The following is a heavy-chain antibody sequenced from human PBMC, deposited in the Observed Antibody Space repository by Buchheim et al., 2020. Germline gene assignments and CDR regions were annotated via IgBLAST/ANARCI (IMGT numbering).Heavy chain of an antibody. V-gene: IGHV4-59*01. CDR2: IYYSGST. J-gene: IGHJ6*02. CDR1: GGSISSYY. Sequence: QVQLQESGPGLVKPSETLSLTCTVSGGSISSYYWSWIRQPPGKGLEWLGYIYYSGSTNYNPSLKSRITISVDTSKHQFSLKLSSVTAADTAVYYCAREGGVGATNYYYYGMDVWGQGTT. D-gene: IGHD1-26*01. CDR3: AREGGVGATNYYYYGMDV.